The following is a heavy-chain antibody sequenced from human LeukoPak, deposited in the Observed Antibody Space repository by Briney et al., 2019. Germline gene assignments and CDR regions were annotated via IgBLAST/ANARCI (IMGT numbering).Heavy chain of an antibody. Sequence: SETLSLTCAVSGYSISGGYYWGWIRQPPGRGLEWIATIYHSGSTYYNPSPKSRVTISVDTSKNQFSLRLSPVTAADTAVYYCARAPNLNAIFRVVYYMDVWGKGTTVTVSS. CDR2: IYHSGST. V-gene: IGHV4-38-2*01. CDR3: ARAPNLNAIFRVVYYMDV. D-gene: IGHD3-3*02. CDR1: GYSISGGYY. J-gene: IGHJ6*03.